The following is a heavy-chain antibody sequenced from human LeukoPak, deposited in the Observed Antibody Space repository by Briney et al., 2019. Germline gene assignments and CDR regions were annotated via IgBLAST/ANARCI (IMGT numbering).Heavy chain of an antibody. V-gene: IGHV4-34*01. J-gene: IGHJ4*02. CDR3: ASAGTHGYFDY. CDR1: GGSFSGYY. D-gene: IGHD4-17*01. CDR2: INHSGST. Sequence: SETLSLTCADYGGSFSGYYWSWIRQPPGKGLEWIGEINHSGSTNYNPSLKSRVTISVDTSKNQFSLKLSSVTAADTAVYYCASAGTHGYFDYWGQGTLVTVSS.